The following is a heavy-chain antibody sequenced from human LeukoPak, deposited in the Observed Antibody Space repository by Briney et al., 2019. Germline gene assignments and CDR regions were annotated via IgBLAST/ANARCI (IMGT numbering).Heavy chain of an antibody. D-gene: IGHD5-24*01. CDR1: GYIFTGYY. Sequence: ASVKVSCKASGYIFTGYYMHWVRQAPGQGLEWMGWINPNSGGTNYAQKFQGRVTMTRDTSISTAYMELSRLRSDDTAVYYCARVGVEMASHGWFDPWGQGTLVTVSS. CDR2: INPNSGGT. CDR3: ARVGVEMASHGWFDP. V-gene: IGHV1-2*02. J-gene: IGHJ5*02.